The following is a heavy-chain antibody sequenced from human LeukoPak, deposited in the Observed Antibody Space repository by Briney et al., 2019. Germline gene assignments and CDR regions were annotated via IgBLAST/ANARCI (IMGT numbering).Heavy chain of an antibody. CDR1: GGTFSSYA. CDR3: AGRIMIFGVVISNSFDY. V-gene: IGHV1-69*05. Sequence: SVKVSCKPSGGTFSSYAISWVRQAPGQGLEWMGGIIPIFGTANYAQKFQGRVTITTDESTSTAYMELSSLRSEDTAVYYCAGRIMIFGVVISNSFDYWGQGTLVTGSS. CDR2: IIPIFGTA. J-gene: IGHJ4*02. D-gene: IGHD3-3*01.